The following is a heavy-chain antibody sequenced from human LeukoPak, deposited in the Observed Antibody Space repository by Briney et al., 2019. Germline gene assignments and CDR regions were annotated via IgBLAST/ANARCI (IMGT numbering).Heavy chain of an antibody. V-gene: IGHV1-18*01. CDR3: ARDRPLVVVTDWGEFDP. CDR1: GYTFTNYG. Sequence: GASVKVSCRTSGYTFTNYGINWVRQAPGQGLEWMGWINGHNNNTNYAQKFQGRVAMTTDTSTSTAYMELRNLRSDDTALYYCARDRPLVVVTDWGEFDPWGQGTLVTVSS. D-gene: IGHD2-21*02. J-gene: IGHJ5*02. CDR2: INGHNNNT.